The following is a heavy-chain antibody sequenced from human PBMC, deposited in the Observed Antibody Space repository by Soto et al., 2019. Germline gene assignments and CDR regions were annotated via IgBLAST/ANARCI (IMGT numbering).Heavy chain of an antibody. CDR3: ARDERSVVTAIPLPYAFDI. Sequence: PGGSLRLSCAASGFTFSSYAMHWARQAPGKGLEWVAVISYDGSNKYYADSVKGRFTISRDNSKNTLYLQMNSLRAEDTAVYYCARDERSVVTAIPLPYAFDIWGQGTMVTVSS. CDR1: GFTFSSYA. J-gene: IGHJ3*02. V-gene: IGHV3-30-3*01. D-gene: IGHD2-21*02. CDR2: ISYDGSNK.